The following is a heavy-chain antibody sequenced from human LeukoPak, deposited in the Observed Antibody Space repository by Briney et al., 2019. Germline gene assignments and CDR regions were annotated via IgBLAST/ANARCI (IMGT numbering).Heavy chain of an antibody. CDR2: INPSGGST. Sequence: ASVKVSCKASGYTFTSYYMHWVRQAPGQGLEWMGIINPSGGSTSYAQKFQGRVTMTRDTSTSTVYMELSRLRSDDTAVYYCARESGTYCSSTSCYNSGINWFDPWGQRTLVPVSS. D-gene: IGHD2-2*02. J-gene: IGHJ5*02. CDR1: GYTFTSYY. V-gene: IGHV1-46*01. CDR3: ARESGTYCSSTSCYNSGINWFDP.